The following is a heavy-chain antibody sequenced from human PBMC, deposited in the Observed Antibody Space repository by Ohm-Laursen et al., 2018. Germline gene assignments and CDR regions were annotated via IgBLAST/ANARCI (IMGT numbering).Heavy chain of an antibody. CDR2: ISGSGGST. CDR3: ARKRGSGSAPRDFDY. J-gene: IGHJ4*02. CDR1: GFTFSSYA. D-gene: IGHD3-10*01. V-gene: IGHV3-23*01. Sequence: GSLRLSCAASGFTFSSYAMSWVRQAPGKGLEWVSAISGSGGSTYYADSVKGRFTISRDNSKNTLYLEMNSLRVEDTAVYYCARKRGSGSAPRDFDYWGQGTLVTVSS.